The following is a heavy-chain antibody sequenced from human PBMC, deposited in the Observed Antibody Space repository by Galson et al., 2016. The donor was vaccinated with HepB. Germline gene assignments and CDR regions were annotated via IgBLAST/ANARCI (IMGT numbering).Heavy chain of an antibody. CDR1: GGSFSDFF. Sequence: LSLTCAVYGGSFSDFFWSWIRQAPGKGLEWISYITTPDNTVYDVDSVKGRFTTSRDNAKSSLFLQMHSLRAEDTAVYYCARWRGGYFDSWGQGTLVTVSS. CDR3: ARWRGGYFDS. CDR2: ITTPDNTV. V-gene: IGHV3-11*01. D-gene: IGHD2-15*01. J-gene: IGHJ4*02.